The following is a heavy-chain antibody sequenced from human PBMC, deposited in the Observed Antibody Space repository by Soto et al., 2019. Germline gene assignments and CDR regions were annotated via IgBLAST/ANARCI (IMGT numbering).Heavy chain of an antibody. V-gene: IGHV1-3*04. CDR3: ARPYSSSWSTYFDS. J-gene: IGHJ4*02. Sequence: ASVKVSCKASGYTFTSYCMHWVRQAPGQRLEWMGCINTGNGNTKYSQQFQGRVTITRDTSATTAYMELSSLTSEDTAVYYCARPYSSSWSTYFDSWGQGTLVTVSS. D-gene: IGHD6-13*01. CDR1: GYTFTSYC. CDR2: INTGNGNT.